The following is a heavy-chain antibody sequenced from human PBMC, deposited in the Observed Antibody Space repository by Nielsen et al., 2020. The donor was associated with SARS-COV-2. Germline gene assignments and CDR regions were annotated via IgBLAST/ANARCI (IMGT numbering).Heavy chain of an antibody. CDR1: GFTFSSYW. V-gene: IGHV3-23*01. J-gene: IGHJ4*02. Sequence: GGSLRLSCAASGFTFSSYWMHWVRQAPGKGLEWVSAISGSGGSTYYADSVKGRFTISRDNSKNTLYLQMNSLRAEDTAVYYCAKDGTRGDYSYFDYWGQGTLVTVSS. CDR3: AKDGTRGDYSYFDY. D-gene: IGHD4-17*01. CDR2: ISGSGGST.